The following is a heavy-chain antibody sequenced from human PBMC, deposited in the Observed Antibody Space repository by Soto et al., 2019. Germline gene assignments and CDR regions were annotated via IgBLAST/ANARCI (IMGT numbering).Heavy chain of an antibody. CDR1: GXTFSSYR. CDR2: ISSSSSTI. J-gene: IGHJ4*02. CDR3: AREGEQEELDY. D-gene: IGHD3-16*01. V-gene: IGHV3-48*02. Sequence: GSLRLSCATSGXTFSSYRMNWVRQAPGKGLEWVSYISSSSSTIYYADSVKGRLTISRDNAKNSLYLQMNRMRDEDTAVYYCAREGEQEELDYWGQGTLGTVSS.